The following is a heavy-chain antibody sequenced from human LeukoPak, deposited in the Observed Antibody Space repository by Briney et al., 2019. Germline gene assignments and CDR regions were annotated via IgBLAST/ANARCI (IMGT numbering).Heavy chain of an antibody. Sequence: QSGGSLRLSWAASGFTVSSNYMSWVRQAPGKGLEWVSVIYSGGSTYYADSVKGRFTISRDNSKNTLYLQMNSLRAEDTAVYYCARGHYDFWSGWFDPWGQGTLVTVSS. D-gene: IGHD3-3*01. V-gene: IGHV3-66*01. CDR2: IYSGGST. CDR1: GFTVSSNY. J-gene: IGHJ5*02. CDR3: ARGHYDFWSGWFDP.